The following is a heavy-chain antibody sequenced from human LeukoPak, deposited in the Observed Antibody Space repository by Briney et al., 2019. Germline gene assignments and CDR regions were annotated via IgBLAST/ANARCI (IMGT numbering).Heavy chain of an antibody. J-gene: IGHJ4*02. CDR2: IYYSGST. V-gene: IGHV4-39*07. D-gene: IGHD7-27*01. CDR1: GGSISSSSYY. Sequence: SETLSLTCTVSGGSISSSSYYWGWIRQPPGKGLEWIGSIYYSGSTYYNPSLKSRVTISVDTSKNQSSLNLSSVTAADTAVYYCASRKLGNDYWGQGTLVTVSS. CDR3: ASRKLGNDY.